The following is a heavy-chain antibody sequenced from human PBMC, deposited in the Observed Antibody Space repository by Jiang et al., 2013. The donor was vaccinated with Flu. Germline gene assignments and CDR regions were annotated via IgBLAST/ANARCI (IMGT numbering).Heavy chain of an antibody. V-gene: IGHV4-59*11. Sequence: GLVKPSETLSLSCTVSGGSISSHYWSWIRQPPGKGLEWIGYIYYSGSTNYNPSLKSRVTILEDTSKNQFSLKLSSVTAADTAVYYCARVHPAQLGAFDIWGQGTMVTVSS. J-gene: IGHJ3*02. CDR2: IYYSGST. CDR1: GGSISSHY. D-gene: IGHD6-13*01. CDR3: ARVHPAQLGAFDI.